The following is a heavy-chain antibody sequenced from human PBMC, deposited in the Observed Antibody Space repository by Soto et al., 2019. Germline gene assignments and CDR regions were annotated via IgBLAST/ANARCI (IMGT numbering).Heavy chain of an antibody. CDR3: AKDRDLTVTLLFDY. D-gene: IGHD4-4*01. J-gene: IGHJ4*02. CDR2: ISYDGSNK. CDR1: GFTFSSYG. Sequence: QVQLVESGGGVVQPGRSLRLSCAASGFTFSSYGMHWVRQAPGKGLEWVAVISYDGSNKYYADSVKGRFTISRDNSKNTLYLQMNSLRAEDTAVYYCAKDRDLTVTLLFDYWGQGTLVTVSS. V-gene: IGHV3-30*18.